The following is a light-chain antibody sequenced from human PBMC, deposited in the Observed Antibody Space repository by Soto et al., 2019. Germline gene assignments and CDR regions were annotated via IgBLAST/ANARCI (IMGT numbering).Light chain of an antibody. Sequence: QSVLTQPASVSGSPGQSITISCTGTSSDIGGYIYVSWYQQHPGKAPKLLIYTNRYRPSGVPDRFSGSRSGTSASLAITGLQAGDEADYYCQSYDSRLGYVFGTGTKVTAL. CDR2: TNR. CDR1: SSDIGGYIY. V-gene: IGLV2-14*03. CDR3: QSYDSRLGYV. J-gene: IGLJ1*01.